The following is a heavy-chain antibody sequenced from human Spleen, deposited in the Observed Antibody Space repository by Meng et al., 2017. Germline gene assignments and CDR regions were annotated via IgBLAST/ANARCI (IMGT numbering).Heavy chain of an antibody. CDR2: VSAYNANT. Sequence: ASVKVSCKASGYTFTSNGISWLRQAPGQGLEWMGWVSAYNANTNYAQRFQGRVTMTTDTSTSTAYMELRSLRSDDTAVYYCARVMRPLNSGYTGYDFDYWGQGTLVTVSS. CDR1: GYTFTSNG. D-gene: IGHD5-12*01. V-gene: IGHV1-18*01. CDR3: ARVMRPLNSGYTGYDFDY. J-gene: IGHJ4*02.